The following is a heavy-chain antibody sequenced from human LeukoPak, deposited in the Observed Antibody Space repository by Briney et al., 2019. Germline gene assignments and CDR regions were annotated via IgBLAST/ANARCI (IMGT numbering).Heavy chain of an antibody. Sequence: PSETLSLTCAVYGESFKDYYWNWLRQPPGKGLEWIGEINHSGSSNYNPSLKSRVTISVDTSKNQFSLKLSSVTAADTAVYYCARSGTYQHSSSYDYWGQGTLVTVSS. D-gene: IGHD6-13*01. CDR1: GESFKDYY. CDR3: ARSGTYQHSSSYDY. V-gene: IGHV4-34*01. J-gene: IGHJ4*02. CDR2: INHSGSS.